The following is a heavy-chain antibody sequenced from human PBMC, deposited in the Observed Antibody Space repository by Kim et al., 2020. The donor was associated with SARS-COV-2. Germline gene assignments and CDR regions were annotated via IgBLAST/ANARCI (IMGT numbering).Heavy chain of an antibody. Sequence: GGSLRLSCAASGFTFSSNYMSWVRQAPGKGLEWVAVIYSGGSTYYADYVKGRFTISRDNSEDTLYLQMNSLKAEDTAVYYCSRGSSGWYDAWENDDWCQG. CDR3: SRGSSGWYDAWENDD. J-gene: IGHJ4*02. V-gene: IGHV3-66*01. CDR2: IYSGGST. CDR1: GFTFSSNY. D-gene: IGHD6-19*01.